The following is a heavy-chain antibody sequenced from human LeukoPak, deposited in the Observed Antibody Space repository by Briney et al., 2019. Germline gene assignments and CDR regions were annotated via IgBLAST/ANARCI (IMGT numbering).Heavy chain of an antibody. CDR2: IYYSGST. Sequence: SETLSLTCTVSGGSISSSSYYWGWIRQPPGKGLEWIGSIYYSGSTYYNPSLKSRVTISVDTSKNQFSLKLSSVTAADTAVYYCARVAGLPGGFDPWGQGTLVTVSS. V-gene: IGHV4-39*07. CDR1: GGSISSSSYY. D-gene: IGHD7-27*01. CDR3: ARVAGLPGGFDP. J-gene: IGHJ5*02.